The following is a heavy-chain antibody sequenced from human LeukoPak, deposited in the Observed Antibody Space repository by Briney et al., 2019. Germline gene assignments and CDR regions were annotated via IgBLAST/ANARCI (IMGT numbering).Heavy chain of an antibody. V-gene: IGHV3-9*01. CDR3: AKGYTFHGVAHDSGYFDY. D-gene: IGHD3-3*01. CDR1: GFTFGDYT. Sequence: PGRSLRLSCVTSGFTFGDYTVHWVRQVPGKGLEWLSGITWEGGNIAYADSVKGRFTISRDNAKSSLYLQMNSLRNEDRAFYFCAKGYTFHGVAHDSGYFDYWGQGTLVTVSS. J-gene: IGHJ4*02. CDR2: ITWEGGNI.